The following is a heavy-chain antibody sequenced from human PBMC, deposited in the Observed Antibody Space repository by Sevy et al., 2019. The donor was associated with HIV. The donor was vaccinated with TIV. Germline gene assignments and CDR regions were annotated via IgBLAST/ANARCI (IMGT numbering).Heavy chain of an antibody. CDR1: GFTFSSYA. V-gene: IGHV3-30-3*01. CDR2: ISYDGSNK. CDR3: ARVMGWTTQGAFDI. Sequence: GGSLRLSCAASGFTFSSYAMHWVRQAPGKGLEWVAVISYDGSNKYYADSVKGRFTISRDNSKNKLYLQMNSLRAEDTAVYYCARVMGWTTQGAFDIWGQGTMVTVSS. J-gene: IGHJ3*02. D-gene: IGHD2-8*01.